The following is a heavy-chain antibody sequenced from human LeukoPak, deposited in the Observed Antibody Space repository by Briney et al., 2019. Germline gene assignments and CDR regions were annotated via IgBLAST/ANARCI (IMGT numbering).Heavy chain of an antibody. CDR3: ARRSGYGYNGYFDY. D-gene: IGHD5-24*01. Sequence: PSETLSLTCAVYGGSFSGYYWSWIRQPPGKGLEWIGEINHSGSTNYNPSLTSRVTISVDTSKNQFSLKLSSVTAADTAVYYCARRSGYGYNGYFDYWRQGTLVTDSS. V-gene: IGHV4-34*01. CDR2: INHSGST. CDR1: GGSFSGYY. J-gene: IGHJ4*02.